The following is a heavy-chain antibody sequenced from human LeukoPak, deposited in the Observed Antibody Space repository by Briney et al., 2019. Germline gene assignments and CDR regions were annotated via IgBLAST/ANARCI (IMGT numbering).Heavy chain of an antibody. V-gene: IGHV1-24*01. Sequence: ASVTVSCKVSGYTLTELSMHWVRQAPGKGLEWLGGFDPEDGETIYAQKFQGRVTMTEDTSTDTAYMELSSVRSEDTAIYYCATASIGPYYDIWTGLGYWGQGTLVTVSS. D-gene: IGHD3-9*01. J-gene: IGHJ4*02. CDR3: ATASIGPYYDIWTGLGY. CDR2: FDPEDGET. CDR1: GYTLTELS.